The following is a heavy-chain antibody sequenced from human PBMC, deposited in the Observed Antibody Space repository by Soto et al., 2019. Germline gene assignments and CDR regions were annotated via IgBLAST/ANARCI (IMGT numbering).Heavy chain of an antibody. CDR3: AIVRVADSPLDH. D-gene: IGHD3-10*02. CDR1: GFIFSNYG. CDR2: ISYDGSDI. V-gene: IGHV3-30*03. J-gene: IGHJ4*02. Sequence: QVQLVESGGGVVQPGRSLRLSCAGSGFIFSNYGMHWVRQAPGKGLEWVAFISYDGSDILYADSVKGRFTISRDNSKSTLFLHMNRPRAEDTAVYFCAIVRVADSPLDHWGQGSLVTFSS.